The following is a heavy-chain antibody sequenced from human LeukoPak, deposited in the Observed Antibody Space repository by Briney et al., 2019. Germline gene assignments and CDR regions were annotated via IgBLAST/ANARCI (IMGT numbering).Heavy chain of an antibody. V-gene: IGHV4-61*02. D-gene: IGHD6-13*01. CDR3: ARGTIAADDYYYMDV. Sequence: PSETLSLTCTVSGGSINIGTYYWSWIRQPAGKGLEWIGLIYTSGSTNYNPSLKSRVIISVDTSKNQFSLKLTSVTAADTAVYYCARGTIAADDYYYMDVWGKGTTVTISS. CDR1: GGSINIGTYY. J-gene: IGHJ6*03. CDR2: IYTSGST.